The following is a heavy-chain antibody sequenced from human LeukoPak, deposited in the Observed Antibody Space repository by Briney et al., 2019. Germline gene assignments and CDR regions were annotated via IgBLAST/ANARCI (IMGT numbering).Heavy chain of an antibody. J-gene: IGHJ4*02. V-gene: IGHV3-74*01. Sequence: GGSLRLSCAASGFIFSNYWMYWVRQAPGKGLVWVSRISSDGSNTDYADSVKGRFTISRDNANNSLCLQMNSLRAEDTAVYYCARIRMYGSGYFDYWGQGTLVTVSS. CDR1: GFIFSNYW. CDR3: ARIRMYGSGYFDY. D-gene: IGHD3-10*01. CDR2: ISSDGSNT.